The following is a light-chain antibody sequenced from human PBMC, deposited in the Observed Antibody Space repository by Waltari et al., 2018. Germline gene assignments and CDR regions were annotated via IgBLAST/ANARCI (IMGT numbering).Light chain of an antibody. CDR3: HSAYSGPGRV. V-gene: IGLV3-25*03. Sequence: SHELPQPPPVSVSPGQTASITCSAEMLSASFAYWYQQRSGQAPVMIIYKTTERPSGVPERFSGSKSGATVTLTIRGVQSEDEADYYCHSAYSGPGRVFGGGTKPTVL. J-gene: IGLJ3*02. CDR2: KTT. CDR1: MLSASF.